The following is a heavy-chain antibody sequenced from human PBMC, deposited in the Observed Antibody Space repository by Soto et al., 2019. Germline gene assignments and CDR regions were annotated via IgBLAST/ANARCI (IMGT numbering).Heavy chain of an antibody. D-gene: IGHD2-21*01. J-gene: IGHJ5*02. Sequence: SETLSLTCTVSGGSVSGVDYFWSWIRQSPGKGLEWIGYIYYTGITHLNPSLKSRLTMAVDTSKNEFSLKLTSVSAADTAVYFCAREERKGIISWFDPWGQGTPVTV. V-gene: IGHV4-30-4*01. CDR2: IYYTGIT. CDR3: AREERKGIISWFDP. CDR1: GGSVSGVDYF.